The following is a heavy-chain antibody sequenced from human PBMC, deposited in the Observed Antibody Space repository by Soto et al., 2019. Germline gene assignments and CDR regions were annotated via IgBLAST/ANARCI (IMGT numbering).Heavy chain of an antibody. CDR3: SKWDGYGDQ. Sequence: EVQLLESGGGLVQPGGSLSLSCAASGFTFSTNSMTWVRQAPGKGPEWVCGISGGGDSTHYADSVKGRFTISRDNSKNMVYLQMISLTADDTAVYFGSKWDGYGDQWGQGTLVTVSS. J-gene: IGHJ5*02. V-gene: IGHV3-23*01. D-gene: IGHD5-12*01. CDR1: GFTFSTNS. CDR2: ISGGGDST.